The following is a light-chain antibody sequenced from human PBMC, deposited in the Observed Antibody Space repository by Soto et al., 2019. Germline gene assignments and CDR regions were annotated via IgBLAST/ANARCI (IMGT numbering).Light chain of an antibody. V-gene: IGKV3-20*01. J-gene: IGKJ1*01. CDR1: QSVTSNY. CDR3: QHYVTSLPT. Sequence: EMVLTRTSGTLCLSPGEKAALFSVASQSVTSNYLAWYQQKPGQAPRLLIFGASIRVTGIPDRFIGSGSGTHFTLTISRLEPEDFAVYYCQHYVTSLPTFGQGTKVDIK. CDR2: GAS.